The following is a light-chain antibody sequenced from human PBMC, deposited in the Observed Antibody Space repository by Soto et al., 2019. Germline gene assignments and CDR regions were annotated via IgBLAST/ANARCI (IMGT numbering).Light chain of an antibody. CDR2: EGT. J-gene: IGLJ2*01. Sequence: QSVLTQPASVSGSPGQSITISCTGTSSEVGSYNLVSWYQQHPGKAPKLMIYEGTKRPSGVSNRFSGSKSGNTASLTISGRQAEDEADYYCCSYAGSRTHVVFGGGTKLTVL. V-gene: IGLV2-23*01. CDR1: SSEVGSYNL. CDR3: CSYAGSRTHVV.